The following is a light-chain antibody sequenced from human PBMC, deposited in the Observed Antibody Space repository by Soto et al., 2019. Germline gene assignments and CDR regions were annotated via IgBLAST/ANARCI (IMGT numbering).Light chain of an antibody. J-gene: IGKJ1*01. CDR2: GAS. V-gene: IGKV3-20*01. CDR3: QQYANSPRT. CDR1: QSISTTY. Sequence: EIVLTQSPRTLSLSPGERATLSCMASQSISTTYLTWYQQRPGQPPRLLIYGASNRATDIADRFSGSGSGTDFTLTISEVEPEDFAVYYCQQYANSPRTFGQGTKVDIK.